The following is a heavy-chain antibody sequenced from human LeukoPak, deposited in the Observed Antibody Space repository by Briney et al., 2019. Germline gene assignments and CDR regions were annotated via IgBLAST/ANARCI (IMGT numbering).Heavy chain of an antibody. Sequence: GASLRLSCAATGFTFSDHNMGWMRQAPGKGLEWTSYMSGSGIYYADSVKGRFTISRQNANNSLYLQMSSLRAEASAVHFCARRSLTTGGHAFDVWGQGTLVTVSS. CDR3: ARRSLTTGGHAFDV. J-gene: IGHJ3*01. V-gene: IGHV3-11*01. CDR1: GFTFSDHN. D-gene: IGHD1-1*01. CDR2: MSGSGI.